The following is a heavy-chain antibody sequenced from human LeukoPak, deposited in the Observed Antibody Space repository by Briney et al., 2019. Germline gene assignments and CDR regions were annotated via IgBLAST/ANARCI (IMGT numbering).Heavy chain of an antibody. CDR3: ARHLWLSGNDY. CDR2: ISSSGSII. Sequence: GSLRLSCAASGFTFSSYSMNWVRQAPGKGLEWVSYISSSGSIIYYADSVKGRFTISRDNAKNSLYLQMNNLRAEDTAVYYCARHLWLSGNDYWGQGTLVTVSS. D-gene: IGHD5-18*01. V-gene: IGHV3-48*01. CDR1: GFTFSSYS. J-gene: IGHJ4*02.